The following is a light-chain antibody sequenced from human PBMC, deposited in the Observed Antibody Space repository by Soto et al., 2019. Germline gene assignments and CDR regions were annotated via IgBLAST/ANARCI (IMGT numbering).Light chain of an antibody. V-gene: IGLV2-23*02. CDR3: CSYAGSSTFWV. CDR2: EVS. Sequence: QSVLTQPASLSGSPGQSITISCPGTSSDVGSYNLVSWYQQHPGKAPKLMIYEVSKRPSGVSNRFSGSKSGNTASLTISGLQAEDEADYYCCSYAGSSTFWVFGTGTKVTVL. CDR1: SSDVGSYNL. J-gene: IGLJ1*01.